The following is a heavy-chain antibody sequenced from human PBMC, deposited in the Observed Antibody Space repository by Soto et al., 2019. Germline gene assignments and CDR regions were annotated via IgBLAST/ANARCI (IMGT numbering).Heavy chain of an antibody. V-gene: IGHV3-33*01. J-gene: IGHJ5*02. CDR3: ARDGGCRDGYTVGCNWFDP. D-gene: IGHD5-12*01. CDR1: GFRFSSYG. CDR2: IWYDGSNK. Sequence: GGSLRLSCRTSGFRFSSYGMHWVRQAPGKGPEWVAVIWYDGSNKYYADSVKGRFTISRDNSKNTLYLQMNSLRADDTAVYYCARDGGCRDGYTVGCNWFDPWGQGTLVTVSS.